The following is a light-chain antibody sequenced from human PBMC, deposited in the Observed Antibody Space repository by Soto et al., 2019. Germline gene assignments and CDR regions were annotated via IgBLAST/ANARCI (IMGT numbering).Light chain of an antibody. CDR1: QSVSNNY. Sequence: ILVTHAPGTLACSSGDRAGVGLRVSQSVSNNYVAWYQQKPGQAPRLLIFRASNKATGVPARFSGSGSGTEFILTISALEPEDSGIYHCHQHGGTPETFGQGTKVDIK. CDR3: HQHGGTPET. CDR2: RAS. V-gene: IGKV3-20*01. J-gene: IGKJ1*01.